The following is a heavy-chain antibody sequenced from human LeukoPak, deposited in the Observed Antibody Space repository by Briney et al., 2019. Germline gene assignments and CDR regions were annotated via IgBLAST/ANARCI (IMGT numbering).Heavy chain of an antibody. CDR3: ARGRVYDFWGGYHYFDY. Sequence: SQTLSLTCTVSGDSISSGSYSWSWIRQPAGKGLEWFRRINISASTNYNPYLKSRVTISVDASKKQFSLKLSSVTAAETAVYYCARGRVYDFWGGYHYFDYWGQGTLVTVSS. V-gene: IGHV4-61*02. J-gene: IGHJ4*02. CDR1: GDSISSGSYS. D-gene: IGHD3-3*01. CDR2: INISAST.